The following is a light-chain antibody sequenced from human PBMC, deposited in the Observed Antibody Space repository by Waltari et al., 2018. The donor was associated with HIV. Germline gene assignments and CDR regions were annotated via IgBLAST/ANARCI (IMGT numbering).Light chain of an antibody. Sequence: EIVLTQSPATLSLSPGERVTLSCRASQSVSRYLGWYQQESGQAPRLLIYDVSNRATGIPARFSGSGSGTDFALTISSLEPEDFAVYYCQYRSKWLIFGGGTKVEIK. CDR1: QSVSRY. J-gene: IGKJ4*01. CDR2: DVS. CDR3: QYRSKWLI. V-gene: IGKV3-11*01.